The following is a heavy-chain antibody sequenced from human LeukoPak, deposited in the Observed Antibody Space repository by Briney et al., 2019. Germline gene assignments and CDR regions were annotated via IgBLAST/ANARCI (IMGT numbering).Heavy chain of an antibody. J-gene: IGHJ4*02. D-gene: IGHD6-19*01. V-gene: IGHV1-2*02. CDR3: ARTSRDSSGWYPGDY. Sequence: ASVKVSCKASGYTFTGYYMHWVRQAPGQGLEWMGWINPNSGGTNYAQKFQGRVTMTRDTSISTAYMELSRLRSDDTAVYHCARTSRDSSGWYPGDYWGQGTLDTVSS. CDR2: INPNSGGT. CDR1: GYTFTGYY.